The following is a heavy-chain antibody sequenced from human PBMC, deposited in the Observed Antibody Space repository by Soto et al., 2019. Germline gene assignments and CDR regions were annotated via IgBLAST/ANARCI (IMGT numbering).Heavy chain of an antibody. CDR3: SRRSPAFEF. Sequence: QVQLVQSGPEVKPPGASVKVSCKTSGYTFTSFGISWVRQAPGQGLEWMGWIDTCKGNTNYAQRCQGRVNMTTDTATSTDCMELMGLRSDDSAFFYCSRRSPAFEFWGQGTLVPV. CDR1: GYTFTSFG. J-gene: IGHJ4*02. V-gene: IGHV1-18*01. CDR2: IDTCKGNT.